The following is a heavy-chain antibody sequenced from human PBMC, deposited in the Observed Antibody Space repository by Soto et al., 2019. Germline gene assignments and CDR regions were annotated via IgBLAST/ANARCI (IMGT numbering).Heavy chain of an antibody. J-gene: IGHJ6*02. V-gene: IGHV1-18*01. D-gene: IGHD5-18*01. CDR2: INADYGNT. CDR3: ERCIQGDYYYGMDV. Sequence: ASVKVSCKASGYTFYSHSISWVRQAPGQGLEWMGRINADYGNTQYAQKFRGRVTMTTDTSTTTVYMELTNLRSDDTAVYYCERCIQGDYYYGMDVWGQ. CDR1: GYTFYSHS.